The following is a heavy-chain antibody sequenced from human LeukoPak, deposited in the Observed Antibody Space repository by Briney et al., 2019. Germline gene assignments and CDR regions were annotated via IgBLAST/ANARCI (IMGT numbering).Heavy chain of an antibody. J-gene: IGHJ4*02. CDR1: GGTFSSYT. Sequence: ASVKVSCKASGGTFSSYTISWVRQAPGQGLEWMGRIIPILGIANYAQKFQGRVTTTADKSTSTAYMELSSLRSEDTAVYYCATSAGVVVVAAYFDYWGQGTLVTVSS. CDR3: ATSAGVVVVAAYFDY. V-gene: IGHV1-69*02. D-gene: IGHD2-15*01. CDR2: IIPILGIA.